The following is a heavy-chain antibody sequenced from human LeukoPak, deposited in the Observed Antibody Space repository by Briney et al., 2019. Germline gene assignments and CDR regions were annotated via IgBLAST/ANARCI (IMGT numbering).Heavy chain of an antibody. CDR1: GYSISSGYY. Sequence: SETLSLTCAVSGYSISSGYYWGWIRQPPGKGLERIGSIYHSGSTYYNPSLKSRVTISVDTSKNQFSLKLSSVTAADTAVYYCAREATAQPALDAFDIWGQGTMVTVSS. J-gene: IGHJ3*02. CDR2: IYHSGST. D-gene: IGHD2-2*01. V-gene: IGHV4-38-2*02. CDR3: AREATAQPALDAFDI.